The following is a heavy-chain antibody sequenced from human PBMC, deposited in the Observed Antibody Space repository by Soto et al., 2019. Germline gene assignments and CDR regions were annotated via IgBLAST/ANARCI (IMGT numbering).Heavy chain of an antibody. CDR3: ARVYYDILTGYYTFDI. CDR2: IYYSGST. J-gene: IGHJ3*02. CDR1: GGSISSYY. V-gene: IGHV4-59*08. Sequence: SETLSLTCTVSGGSISSYYWSWIRQPPGKGLEWIGYIYYSGSTNYNPSLKSRVTISVDTSKNQFSLKLSSVTAADTAVYYCARVYYDILTGYYTFDIWGQGTMVTVSS. D-gene: IGHD3-9*01.